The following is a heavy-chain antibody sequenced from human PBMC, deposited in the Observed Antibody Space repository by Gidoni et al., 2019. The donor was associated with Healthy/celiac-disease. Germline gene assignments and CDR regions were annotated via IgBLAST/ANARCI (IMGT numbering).Heavy chain of an antibody. CDR1: GYSFTSYW. CDR2: IDPSDSYT. V-gene: IGHV5-10-1*03. Sequence: EVQLVQSGAEVKKPGESLRISCKGSGYSFTSYWISWVRQMPGKGLEWMGRIDPSDSYTNYSPSFQGHVTISADKSISTAYLQWSSLKASDTAMYYCARDLSDRYDSSGHIVDWGQGTLVTVSS. J-gene: IGHJ4*02. D-gene: IGHD3-22*01. CDR3: ARDLSDRYDSSGHIVD.